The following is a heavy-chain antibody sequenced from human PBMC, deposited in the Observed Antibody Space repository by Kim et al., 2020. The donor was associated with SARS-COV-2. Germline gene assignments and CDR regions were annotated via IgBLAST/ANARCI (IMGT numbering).Heavy chain of an antibody. CDR3: AAIGSRYDILTGYLDAFDI. CDR1: GFTFTSSA. J-gene: IGHJ3*02. D-gene: IGHD3-9*01. V-gene: IGHV1-58*01. CDR2: IVVGSGNT. Sequence: SVKVSCKASGFTFTSSAVQWVRQARGQRLEWIGWIVVGSGNTNYAQKFQERVIITRDMSTSTAYMELSSLRSEDTAVYYCAAIGSRYDILTGYLDAFDIWGQGTMVTVSS.